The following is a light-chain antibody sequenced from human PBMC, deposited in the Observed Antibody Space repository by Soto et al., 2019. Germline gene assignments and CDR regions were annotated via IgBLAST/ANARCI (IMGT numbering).Light chain of an antibody. CDR1: SSDVGTHNF. CDR3: SSFTTTNTYV. Sequence: QSALTQPASVSGSPGQSIAMSCTGTSSDVGTHNFVSWYQQHPGKAPKLIIYDVSNRPSGVSDRFFGSKSGNTASLTISGLQAEDEADYYFSSFTTTNTYVFGTGTKLTVL. V-gene: IGLV2-14*03. J-gene: IGLJ1*01. CDR2: DVS.